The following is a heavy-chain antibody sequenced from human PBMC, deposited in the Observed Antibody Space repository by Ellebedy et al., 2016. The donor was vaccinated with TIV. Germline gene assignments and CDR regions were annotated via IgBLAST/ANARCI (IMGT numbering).Heavy chain of an antibody. J-gene: IGHJ4*02. V-gene: IGHV3-21*01. CDR3: ARGSYGTFDY. CDR2: LNRRSSYM. D-gene: IGHD4-17*01. Sequence: PGGSLRLSCAVSGFNFSIYTMNWVRQAPGKGLEWVASLNRRSSYMYYADSVEGRFTISRDNAKNSLFLQMSSLRVEDTAVYYCARGSYGTFDYWGQGSLVTVSS. CDR1: GFNFSIYT.